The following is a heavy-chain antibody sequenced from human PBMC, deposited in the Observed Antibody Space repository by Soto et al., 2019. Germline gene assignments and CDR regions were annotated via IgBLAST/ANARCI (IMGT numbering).Heavy chain of an antibody. CDR3: TRPIRDFGVVIET. Sequence: PSETLSLTCTVSGGSINSSSHYWGWIRQSPGKGLEWIGTIYYRGNIYYNPSLKSRLTISVDASNNQFSLKLSSVTAADTAIYYCTRPIRDFGVVIETWGQGTLVTVSS. V-gene: IGHV4-39*01. CDR1: GGSINSSSHY. D-gene: IGHD3-3*01. CDR2: IYYRGNI. J-gene: IGHJ5*02.